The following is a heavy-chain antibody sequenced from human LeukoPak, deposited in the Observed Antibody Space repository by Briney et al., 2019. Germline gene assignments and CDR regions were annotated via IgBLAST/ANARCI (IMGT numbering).Heavy chain of an antibody. CDR3: ARHLGSIAAPFDY. CDR2: IYYSGST. D-gene: IGHD6-6*01. V-gene: IGHV4-39*01. CDR1: GGSISSSSYY. J-gene: IGHJ4*02. Sequence: SETLSLTCTVSGGSISSSSYYWGWIRQPPGKGLEWIGSIYYSGSTYYNPSLKSRVTISVDTSKNQFSLKLSSVTAADTAVYYCARHLGSIAAPFDYWGQGTLVTVSS.